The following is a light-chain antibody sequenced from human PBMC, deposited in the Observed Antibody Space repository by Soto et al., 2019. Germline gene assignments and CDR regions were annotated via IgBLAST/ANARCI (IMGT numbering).Light chain of an antibody. Sequence: QSVLTQPPSASGTPGQRVSISCSGGGSNIGSNPVNWYQQLPGTAPKLLIYASDQRPSGVPDRFSGSKSGTSASLAISGLQSEVETDYYCSAWDDSLNGPVFGGGTKVTVL. J-gene: IGLJ2*01. CDR3: SAWDDSLNGPV. CDR2: ASD. V-gene: IGLV1-44*01. CDR1: GSNIGSNP.